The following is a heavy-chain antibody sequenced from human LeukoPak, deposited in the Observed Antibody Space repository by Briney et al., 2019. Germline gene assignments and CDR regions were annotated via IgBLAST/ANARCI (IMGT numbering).Heavy chain of an antibody. CDR2: ISYDGSNK. Sequence: GGSLRLSCAASGFTFSSYGMHWVRQAPGKGLEWVAVISYDGSNKYYADSVKGRFTISRDNSKNTLYLQMNSLRAEDTAVYYCARRGRALSVDYWGQGTLVTVSS. D-gene: IGHD6-13*01. J-gene: IGHJ4*02. CDR3: ARRGRALSVDY. CDR1: GFTFSSYG. V-gene: IGHV3-30*03.